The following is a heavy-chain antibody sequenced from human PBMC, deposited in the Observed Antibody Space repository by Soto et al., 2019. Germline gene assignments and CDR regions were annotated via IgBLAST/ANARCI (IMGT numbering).Heavy chain of an antibody. V-gene: IGHV4-4*02. D-gene: IGHD2-15*01. CDR3: ARDRQLGYCSGGSCLGGMDA. CDR2: IYHSGST. Sequence: SETLSLTGAVSGGSISSSNWWSWVRQPPGKGLEWIGEIYHSGSTNYKPSLRSRVTISVDKSKNQFSLKLSSVTAADPAVYYCARDRQLGYCSGGSCLGGMDAWGQGTTVTVSS. J-gene: IGHJ6*02. CDR1: GGSISSSNW.